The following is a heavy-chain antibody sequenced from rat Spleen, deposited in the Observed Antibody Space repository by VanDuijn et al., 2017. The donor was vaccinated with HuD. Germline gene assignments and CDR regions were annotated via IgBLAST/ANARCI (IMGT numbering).Heavy chain of an antibody. CDR1: GFTFSDYN. CDR2: ISSDGSSI. CDR3: ARHGYGGYSGSFAY. Sequence: EVQLVESGGGLVQPGRSLKLSCAASGFTFSDYNMAWVRQAPKKGLEWVATISSDGSSIYYLDSVKGRFTISRDNAESTLYLQMDSLRSEDTATYYCARHGYGGYSGSFAYWGQGVMVTVSS. D-gene: IGHD1-11*01. J-gene: IGHJ2*01. V-gene: IGHV5-7*01.